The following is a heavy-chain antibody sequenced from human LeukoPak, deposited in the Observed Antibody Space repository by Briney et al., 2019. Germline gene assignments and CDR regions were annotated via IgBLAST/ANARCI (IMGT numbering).Heavy chain of an antibody. D-gene: IGHD3-10*01. CDR3: AYGSGSYYRSLVFDY. J-gene: IGHJ4*02. Sequence: ASVKVSCKASGYTFTGYYMHWVRQAPGQGLEWMGWISAYNGNTNYAQKLQGRVTMTTDTSTSTAYMELRSLRSDDTAVYYCAYGSGSYYRSLVFDYWGQGTLVTVSS. CDR1: GYTFTGYY. CDR2: ISAYNGNT. V-gene: IGHV1-18*04.